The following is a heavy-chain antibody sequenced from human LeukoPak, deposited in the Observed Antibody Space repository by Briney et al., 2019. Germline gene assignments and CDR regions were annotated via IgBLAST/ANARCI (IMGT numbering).Heavy chain of an antibody. CDR3: ARGGQLARLLYNWFDP. Sequence: ASVKVSCKASGYTFTSYVINWVRQATGQGLEWMGWMNPNSGNTGYAQKFQGRVTMTRNTSISTAYMELSSLRSEDTAVYYCARGGQLARLLYNWFDPWGQGTLVTVSS. J-gene: IGHJ5*02. V-gene: IGHV1-8*01. D-gene: IGHD6-13*01. CDR1: GYTFTSYV. CDR2: MNPNSGNT.